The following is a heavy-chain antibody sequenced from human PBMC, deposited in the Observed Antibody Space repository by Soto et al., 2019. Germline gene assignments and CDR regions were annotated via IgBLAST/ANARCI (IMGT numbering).Heavy chain of an antibody. D-gene: IGHD2-21*02. CDR3: ARAPLAYCGGDCYDFDY. CDR1: GYTFTSYG. Sequence: ASVKVSCKASGYTFTSYGISWVRQAPGQGLEWMGWISAYNGNTNYAQKLQGRVTMTTDTSTSTAYMELRSLRSDDTAVYYCARAPLAYCGGDCYDFDYWGQGTLVTVSS. V-gene: IGHV1-18*01. J-gene: IGHJ4*02. CDR2: ISAYNGNT.